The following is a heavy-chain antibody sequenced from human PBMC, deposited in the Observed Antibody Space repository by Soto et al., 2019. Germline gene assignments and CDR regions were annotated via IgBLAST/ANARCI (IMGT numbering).Heavy chain of an antibody. CDR2: IWYDGSNK. Sequence: GGSLRLSCAASGFTFSSYGMHWVRQAPGKGLEWVAVIWYDGSNKYYADSVKGRFTISRDNSKNTLYLQMNSLRAEDTAVYYCARDKTYDSSGYYPDYWGQGTLVTVSS. CDR1: GFTFSSYG. CDR3: ARDKTYDSSGYYPDY. J-gene: IGHJ4*02. V-gene: IGHV3-33*01. D-gene: IGHD3-22*01.